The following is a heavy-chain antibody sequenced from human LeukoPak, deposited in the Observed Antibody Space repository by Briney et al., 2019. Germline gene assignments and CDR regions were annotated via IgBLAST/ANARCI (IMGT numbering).Heavy chain of an antibody. CDR3: TTGIRGD. J-gene: IGHJ4*02. Sequence: GGSLRLSCSASGLTVTNAWMNWVRQAPGEGLDWVGRIASKTDGGATDYAVPVKGRFTISRDDSKNTLNLQMNSLKTEDTAVYYCTTGIRGDWGQGTLVTVSS. CDR2: IASKTDGGAT. V-gene: IGHV3-15*07. CDR1: GLTVTNAW. D-gene: IGHD3-10*01.